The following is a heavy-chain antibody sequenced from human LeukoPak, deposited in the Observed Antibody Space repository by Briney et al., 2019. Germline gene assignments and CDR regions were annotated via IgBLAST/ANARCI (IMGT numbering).Heavy chain of an antibody. D-gene: IGHD6-19*01. V-gene: IGHV4-4*02. Sequence: GSLRLSCAASGFTFSSYEMNWVRQPPGKGLEWIGEIYHSGSTNYNPSLKSRVTISVDKSKNQFSLKLSSVTAADTAVYYCARDSSGRETSLWGQGTLVTVSS. CDR1: GFTFSSYEM. CDR3: ARDSSGRETSL. J-gene: IGHJ4*02. CDR2: IYHSGST.